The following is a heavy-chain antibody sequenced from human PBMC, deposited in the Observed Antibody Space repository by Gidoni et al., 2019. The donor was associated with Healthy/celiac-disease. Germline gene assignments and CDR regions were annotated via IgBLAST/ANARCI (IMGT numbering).Heavy chain of an antibody. D-gene: IGHD6-13*01. Sequence: QVQLQESGPGLVKPSGTLSLTCAVSGGSIRRRNWWSWVRQPPGKGLEWIGEIYHSGSTNYNPYLKSRVTISVDKSKNQFSLKLSSETAADTAVYYCAREGGAAGGFVDGMDVWGQGTTVTVSS. V-gene: IGHV4-4*02. J-gene: IGHJ6*02. CDR2: IYHSGST. CDR1: GGSIRRRNW. CDR3: AREGGAAGGFVDGMDV.